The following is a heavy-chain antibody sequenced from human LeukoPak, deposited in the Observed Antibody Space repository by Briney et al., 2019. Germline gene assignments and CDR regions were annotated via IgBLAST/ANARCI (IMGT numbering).Heavy chain of an antibody. J-gene: IGHJ3*02. V-gene: IGHV4-61*01. CDR3: AGDEIAALQGSSWYDDAFDI. D-gene: IGHD6-13*01. CDR1: GGSISSSSYY. Sequence: SETLSLTCTVSGGSISSSSYYWGWIRQPPGKGLEWIGYIYYSGSTNYNPSLKSRVTISVDTSKNQFSLKLSSVTAADTAVYYCAGDEIAALQGSSWYDDAFDIWGQGTMVTVSS. CDR2: IYYSGST.